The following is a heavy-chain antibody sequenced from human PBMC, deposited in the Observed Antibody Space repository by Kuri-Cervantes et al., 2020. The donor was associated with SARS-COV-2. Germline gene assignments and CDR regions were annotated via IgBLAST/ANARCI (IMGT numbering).Heavy chain of an antibody. D-gene: IGHD6-19*01. J-gene: IGHJ4*01. CDR2: ISYDGSNK. V-gene: IGHV3-30-3*01. CDR1: GFTFSSYA. Sequence: GESLKISCAASGFTFSSYAMHWVRQAPGKGLEWVAVISYDGSNKYYADSVKGRFTISRDNSKNTLYLQMNSLRAEDTAVYYCARDSVWYSSGWYSFDFWGQGTMVTVSS. CDR3: ARDSVWYSSGWYSFDF.